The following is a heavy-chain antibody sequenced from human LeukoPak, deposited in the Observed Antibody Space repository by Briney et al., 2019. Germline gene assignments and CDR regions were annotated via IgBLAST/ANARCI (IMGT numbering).Heavy chain of an antibody. D-gene: IGHD3-3*01. CDR3: ARLTLTGVGGRGWFDA. CDR1: GDSVRNSGWS. Sequence: PSETLSLTCIVSGDSVRNSGWSWGWSRQPPGKGLEWIGTMPYDENVSDNEIPAYNPSLKRRVTISADTSKNQLSLKVNSVTAADTASYYCARLTLTGVGGRGWFDAWGQGTLVIVSS. CDR2: MPYDENVSDNEIP. V-gene: IGHV4-39*01. J-gene: IGHJ5*02.